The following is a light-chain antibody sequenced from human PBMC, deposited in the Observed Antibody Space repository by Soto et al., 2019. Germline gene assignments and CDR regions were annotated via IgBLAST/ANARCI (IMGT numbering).Light chain of an antibody. V-gene: IGKV1-39*01. Sequence: DLQMTQSPSSLSASLGDRVTITCRASQGISTYLNWYQQKTGKAPKLLIYAESSLQSGVPSRFSGSGSGTELTLTISSLQPDDFGTYYCQQYDTSPLTFGGGTKVDIK. CDR2: AES. CDR1: QGISTY. CDR3: QQYDTSPLT. J-gene: IGKJ4*01.